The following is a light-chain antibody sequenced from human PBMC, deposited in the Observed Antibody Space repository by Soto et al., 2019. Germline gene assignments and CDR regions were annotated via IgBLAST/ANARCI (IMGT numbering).Light chain of an antibody. V-gene: IGLV2-14*01. CDR3: SSYTTRTTLYV. Sequence: QSALTQPASVSGSPGQSITISCTGTNSDVGGYNYVSWYQQHPGKAPELMIYEVSHRPSGVSNRFSGSKSDNTASLTISGLQAEDEADYYCSSYTTRTTLYVFGTGTKVTVL. CDR2: EVS. J-gene: IGLJ1*01. CDR1: NSDVGGYNY.